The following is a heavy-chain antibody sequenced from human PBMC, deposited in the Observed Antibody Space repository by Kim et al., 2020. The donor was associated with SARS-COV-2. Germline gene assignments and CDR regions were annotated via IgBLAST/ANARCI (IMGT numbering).Heavy chain of an antibody. Sequence: GGSLRLSCEATGLGFNNYGMHWVRQAPGEGLEWVTTVSYDGNKKHYRDSVKGRFTIFRDNSKSTLYLQMDSLRVEDTAVYYCAKGKRPDYKEGVYDPLEIGGQGTLVTVSS. D-gene: IGHD4-4*01. CDR2: VSYDGNKK. V-gene: IGHV3-30*18. CDR1: GLGFNNYG. J-gene: IGHJ3*02. CDR3: AKGKRPDYKEGVYDPLEI.